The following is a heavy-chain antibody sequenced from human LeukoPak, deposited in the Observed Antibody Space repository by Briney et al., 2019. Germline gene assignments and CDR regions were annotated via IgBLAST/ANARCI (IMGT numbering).Heavy chain of an antibody. D-gene: IGHD5-18*01. CDR3: ARDGPRRIRYGMDV. CDR2: IYTSGST. CDR1: GGSISSGSYY. J-gene: IGHJ6*02. V-gene: IGHV4-61*02. Sequence: SETLSLTCTVSGGSISSGSYYWSWLRQPAGKGLEWIGRIYTSGSTNYNPSLKSRVTISVNTSKNQFSLKLSSVTAPDTAVYYCARDGPRRIRYGMDVWGQGTTVTVSS.